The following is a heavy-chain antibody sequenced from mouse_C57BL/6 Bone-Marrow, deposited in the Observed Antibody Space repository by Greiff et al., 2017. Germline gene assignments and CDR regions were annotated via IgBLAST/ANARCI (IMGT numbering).Heavy chain of an antibody. CDR3: ARSHYCNYGAWFAY. Sequence: VQLQQSGPVLVKPGASVKMSCKASGYTFTDYYMNWVKQSHGKSLEWIGVINPYNGGTSYNQKFKGKATLTVDKSSSTAYMELNSLTSEDSAVYYCARSHYCNYGAWFAYWGQGTLVTVSA. CDR2: INPYNGGT. CDR1: GYTFTDYY. D-gene: IGHD2-1*01. V-gene: IGHV1-19*01. J-gene: IGHJ3*01.